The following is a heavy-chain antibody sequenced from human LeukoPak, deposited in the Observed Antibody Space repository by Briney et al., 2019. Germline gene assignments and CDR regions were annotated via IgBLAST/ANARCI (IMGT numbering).Heavy chain of an antibody. D-gene: IGHD3-10*01. J-gene: IGHJ4*02. CDR2: IYYSGRT. CDR1: GVSISSYS. Sequence: KSSETLSLTCTFSGVSISSYSWSWVRQPPGRGLEWIGYIYYSGRTTYNPTLKSRVTISVDTSKNQFSLKLSSVTAADTAVYYCARMVRGVFDYWGQGTLVTVSS. V-gene: IGHV4-59*01. CDR3: ARMVRGVFDY.